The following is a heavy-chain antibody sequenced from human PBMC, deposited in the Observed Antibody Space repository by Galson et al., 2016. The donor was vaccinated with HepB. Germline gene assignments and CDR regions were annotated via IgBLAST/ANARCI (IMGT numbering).Heavy chain of an antibody. CDR1: GDSVSSNSAT. D-gene: IGHD5-12*01. J-gene: IGHJ6*02. V-gene: IGHV6-1*01. CDR3: ARVRSGYSGYANPYYYGMDV. CDR2: TYYRSKWYN. Sequence: AISGDSVSSNSATWNWIRQAPSRGLEWLGRTYYRSKWYNDYALSVKSRITINPDTSKNQFSLQLNSVTPEDTAVYYCARVRSGYSGYANPYYYGMDVGGQGTTVTVSS.